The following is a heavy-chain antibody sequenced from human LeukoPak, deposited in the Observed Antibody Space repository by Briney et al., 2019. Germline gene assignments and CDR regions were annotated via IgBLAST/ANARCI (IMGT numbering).Heavy chain of an antibody. CDR3: ARGYGETADSRRAFDI. Sequence: GGSLRLSCAASGFTFSTYWMHWVRQAPGKGLVWASRIDSDGSSTSYADSVKGRFTISRDNAKNTLYLQMNSLRAEDTAVYYCARGYGETADSRRAFDIWGQGTMVTVSS. D-gene: IGHD4-17*01. CDR1: GFTFSTYW. V-gene: IGHV3-74*01. CDR2: IDSDGSST. J-gene: IGHJ3*02.